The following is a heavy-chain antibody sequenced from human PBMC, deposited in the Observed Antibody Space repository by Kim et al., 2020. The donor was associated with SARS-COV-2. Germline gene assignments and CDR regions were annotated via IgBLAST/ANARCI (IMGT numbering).Heavy chain of an antibody. CDR2: IYYSGST. CDR3: ARDYYDSSGYYSYGAFDI. CDR1: GGSISSYY. V-gene: IGHV4-59*13. D-gene: IGHD3-22*01. Sequence: SETLSLTCTVSGGSISSYYWSWIRQPPGKGLEWIGYIYYSGSTNYNPSLKSRVTISVDTSKNQFSLKLSSVTAADTAVYYCARDYYDSSGYYSYGAFDIWGQGTMVTVSS. J-gene: IGHJ3*02.